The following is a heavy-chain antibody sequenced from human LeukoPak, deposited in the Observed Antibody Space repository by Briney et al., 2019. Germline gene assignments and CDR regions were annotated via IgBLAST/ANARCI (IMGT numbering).Heavy chain of an antibody. CDR2: TSGSGSDL. CDR3: ARSIGYYYTMDV. J-gene: IGHJ6*02. D-gene: IGHD3-22*01. Sequence: GGSLRLSCVACGFSFSDYYMSWIRQAPGRGLEWISYTSGSGSDLYYADSVKGRFTISRDNANNSLYLQMNSLRAEDTAVYYCARSIGYYYTMDVWGQGTTVTVSS. CDR1: GFSFSDYY. V-gene: IGHV3-11*01.